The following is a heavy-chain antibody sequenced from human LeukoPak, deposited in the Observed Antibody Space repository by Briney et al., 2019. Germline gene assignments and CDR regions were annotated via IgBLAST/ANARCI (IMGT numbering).Heavy chain of an antibody. J-gene: IGHJ4*02. V-gene: IGHV1-46*03. CDR2: INPGDGTT. CDR3: SKVGQLVFDY. CDR1: GYTFTNDY. Sequence: ASVKVSCNTSGYTFTNDYMHWVRQAPGQGLEWMGVINPGDGTTKYAQKFQGRVTMTRDTSTSTLYMELSSLRSEDTAMYYCSKVGQLVFDYWGQGTLVTVSS. D-gene: IGHD6-6*01.